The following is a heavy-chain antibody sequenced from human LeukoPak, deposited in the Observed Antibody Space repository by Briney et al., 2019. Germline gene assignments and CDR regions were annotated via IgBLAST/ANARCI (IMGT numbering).Heavy chain of an antibody. V-gene: IGHV1-69*13. Sequence: GASVKVSCKASGYTFTGYYLHWVRQAPGQGLEWMGGIIPIFGTANYAQKFQGRVTITADESTSTAYMELSSLRSEDTAVYYCARGDYGGNSGNWFDPWGQGTLVTVSS. J-gene: IGHJ5*02. CDR3: ARGDYGGNSGNWFDP. CDR2: IIPIFGTA. D-gene: IGHD4-23*01. CDR1: GYTFTGYY.